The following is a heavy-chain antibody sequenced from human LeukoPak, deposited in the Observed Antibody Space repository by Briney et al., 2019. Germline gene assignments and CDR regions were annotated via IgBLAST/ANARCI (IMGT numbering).Heavy chain of an antibody. Sequence: SETLSLTCTVSGGSISSYYWSWIRQPPGKGLEWIGYIYYSGSTNYNPSLKSRVTISVDTSKNHFSLKLSSVTAADTAVYYCARTGYCSSTSCYYYYMDVWGKGTTVSVSS. CDR1: GGSISSYY. CDR2: IYYSGST. V-gene: IGHV4-59*01. CDR3: ARTGYCSSTSCYYYYMDV. J-gene: IGHJ6*03. D-gene: IGHD2-2*01.